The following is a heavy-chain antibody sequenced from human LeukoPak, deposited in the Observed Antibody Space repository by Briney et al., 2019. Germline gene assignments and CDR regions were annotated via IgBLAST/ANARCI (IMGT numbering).Heavy chain of an antibody. V-gene: IGHV4-39*07. CDR2: INHSGST. J-gene: IGHJ4*02. Sequence: SQTLSLTCTVSGASISSGSYYWSWIRQPPGKGLEWIGDINHSGSTNYNPSLKSPVTISVDTSKNQFSLKLSSVTAADTAVYYCARGRDQFDYWGQGTLVTVSS. CDR3: ARGRDQFDY. D-gene: IGHD2-2*01. CDR1: GASISSGSYY.